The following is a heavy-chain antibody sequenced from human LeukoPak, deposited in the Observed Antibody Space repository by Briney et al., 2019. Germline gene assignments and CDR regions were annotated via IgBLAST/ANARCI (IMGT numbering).Heavy chain of an antibody. D-gene: IGHD3-10*01. CDR3: AREGNDGSGTYRTGMDV. CDR1: GYTFTGYY. CDR2: INPNSGGT. Sequence: ASVKVSCKASGYTFTGYYMHWVRQAPGQGLEWMGWINPNSGGTNYAQKFQGRVTMTRDTSISTAYMELSRLRSDDTAVYYCAREGNDGSGTYRTGMDVWGQGTTVTVSS. J-gene: IGHJ6*02. V-gene: IGHV1-2*02.